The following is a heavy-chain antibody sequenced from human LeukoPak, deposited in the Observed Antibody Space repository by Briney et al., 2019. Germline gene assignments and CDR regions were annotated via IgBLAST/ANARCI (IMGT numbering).Heavy chain of an antibody. D-gene: IGHD6-13*01. V-gene: IGHV1-2*02. CDR3: ARVHLGYDYYYYGMDV. CDR2: INPNSGGT. Sequence: ASVKVSCKASGYTFTGYYMHWVRQAPGQGLEWMGWINPNSGGTNYAQKLQGRVTMTTDTSTSTAYMELRSLRSDDTAVYYCARVHLGYDYYYYGMDVWGQGTTVTVSS. J-gene: IGHJ6*02. CDR1: GYTFTGYY.